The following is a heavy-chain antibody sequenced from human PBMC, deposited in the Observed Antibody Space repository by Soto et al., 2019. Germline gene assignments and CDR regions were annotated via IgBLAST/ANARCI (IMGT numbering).Heavy chain of an antibody. CDR2: ISSSGSTI. V-gene: IGHV3-48*03. D-gene: IGHD4-17*01. CDR3: ARRVSDYRDGDYYGMDV. CDR1: GFTFSSYE. Sequence: VGSLRLSCAASGFTFSSYEMNWVRQAPGKGLEWVSYISSSGSTIYYADSVKGRFTISRDNAKNSLYLQMNSLRAEDTAVYYCARRVSDYRDGDYYGMDVWGQGTTVTVSS. J-gene: IGHJ6*02.